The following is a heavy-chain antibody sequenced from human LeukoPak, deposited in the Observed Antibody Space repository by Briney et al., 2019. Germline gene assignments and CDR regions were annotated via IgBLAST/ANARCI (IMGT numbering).Heavy chain of an antibody. CDR2: IYSGGST. V-gene: IGHV3-53*01. CDR1: GFTVSTNY. Sequence: PGGSLRLSFAASGFTVSTNYMSWVRQAPGKGLGGVSVIYSGGSTYYADSVKGRFTISRDNSKNTLYLQMNSLRAEDTAVYYCARGRGTYYFDYWGQGTLVTVSS. D-gene: IGHD3-10*01. CDR3: ARGRGTYYFDY. J-gene: IGHJ4*02.